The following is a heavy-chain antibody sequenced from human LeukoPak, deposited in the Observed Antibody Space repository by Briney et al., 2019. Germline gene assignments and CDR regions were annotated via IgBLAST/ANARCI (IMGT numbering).Heavy chain of an antibody. D-gene: IGHD7-27*01. CDR1: GYTFTSYG. CDR3: ARAGPVDNY. J-gene: IGHJ4*02. Sequence: GASVKVSCKASGYTFTSYGISWVRQAPGQGLEWMGWISAYNGNTNYAQKFQGRVTMTRNTSISTAYMELSSLRSEDTAVYYCARAGPVDNYWGQGTLVTVSS. CDR2: ISAYNGNT. V-gene: IGHV1-18*01.